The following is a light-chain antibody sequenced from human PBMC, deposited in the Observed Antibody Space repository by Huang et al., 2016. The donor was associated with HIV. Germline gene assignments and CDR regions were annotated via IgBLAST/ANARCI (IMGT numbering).Light chain of an antibody. CDR2: YTS. J-gene: IGKJ4*01. CDR3: QQRSSGVT. Sequence: IVLIQSPANRSCSPGERVTLACRASQSVWNYISWYQQHPGQSPKLLIYYTSNRATGNPVRFSGSGSGTDFTLTISSLESEDFAVYYCQQRSSGVTFGGGTRVQVK. CDR1: QSVWNY. V-gene: IGKV3-11*01.